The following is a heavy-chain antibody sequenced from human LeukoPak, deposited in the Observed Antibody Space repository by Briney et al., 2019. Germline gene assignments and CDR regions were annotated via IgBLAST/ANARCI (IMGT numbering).Heavy chain of an antibody. CDR3: ASGYGYFQH. V-gene: IGHV4-59*01. D-gene: IGHD3-22*01. CDR1: GGSISSYY. Sequence: SETLSLTRTVSGGSISSYYWSWIRQPPGKGLEWIGYIYYSGSTNYNPSLKSQVTISVDTSKNQFSLKLSSVPAADTAVYYCASGYGYFQHWGQGTLVTVSS. CDR2: IYYSGST. J-gene: IGHJ1*01.